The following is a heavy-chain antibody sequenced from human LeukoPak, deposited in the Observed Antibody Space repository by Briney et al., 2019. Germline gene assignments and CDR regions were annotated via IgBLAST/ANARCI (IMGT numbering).Heavy chain of an antibody. CDR1: GGSISSSSYY. Sequence: ASGTLSLTCTVSGGSISSSSYYWGWIRQPPGKGLEWIGSIYSSGSTYYNPSLKSRVTISVDTSKNQFSLKLSSVTAADTAVYYCARHEDYGGTSFDYWGQGTLVTVSS. D-gene: IGHD4-23*01. CDR2: IYSSGST. CDR3: ARHEDYGGTSFDY. J-gene: IGHJ4*02. V-gene: IGHV4-39*01.